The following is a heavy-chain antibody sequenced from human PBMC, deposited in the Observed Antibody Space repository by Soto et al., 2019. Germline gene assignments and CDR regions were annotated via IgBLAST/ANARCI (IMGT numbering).Heavy chain of an antibody. D-gene: IGHD3-22*01. J-gene: IGHJ4*01. V-gene: IGHV3-15*07. CDR1: GFTFSNAW. CDR2: IKSKTDGGTT. CDR3: ITQSYSTMIGVSFDY. Sequence: GGSLRLSCAASGFTFSNAWINWVRQAPGKGPKWVRRIKSKTDGGTTDFAAPVKGRFAISRDDSKNMVYLQMNSLKTEDTGIYYCITQSYSTMIGVSFDYRGHGTLVTVSS.